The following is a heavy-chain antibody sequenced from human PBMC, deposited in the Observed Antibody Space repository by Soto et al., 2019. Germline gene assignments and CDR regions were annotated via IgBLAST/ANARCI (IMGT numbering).Heavy chain of an antibody. V-gene: IGHV3-21*01. CDR1: GFTFSSYS. D-gene: IGHD3-9*01. Sequence: PGGSLRLSCAASGFTFSSYSMNWVRQAPGKGLEWVSFISSRSGFIYYADSVKGRFTISRDNAKNSLYLQMNSLRAEDTAVYYCARDTVMSYYDILTGPNFDYWGQGTLVTVSS. CDR3: ARDTVMSYYDILTGPNFDY. J-gene: IGHJ4*02. CDR2: ISSRSGFI.